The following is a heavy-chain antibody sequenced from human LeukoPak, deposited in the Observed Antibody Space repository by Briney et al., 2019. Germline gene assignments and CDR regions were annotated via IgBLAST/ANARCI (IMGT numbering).Heavy chain of an antibody. V-gene: IGHV1-24*01. D-gene: IGHD4-17*01. CDR1: GYTLTELS. CDR2: FDPEDGET. CDR3: ARDHERNTVTFY. Sequence: ASVKVSCKVSGYTLTELSMHWVRQAPGKGLEWMGGFDPEDGETIYAQKLQGRVTMTEDTSTDTAYMELSSLRSEDTAVYYCARDHERNTVTFYWGQGTLVTVSS. J-gene: IGHJ4*02.